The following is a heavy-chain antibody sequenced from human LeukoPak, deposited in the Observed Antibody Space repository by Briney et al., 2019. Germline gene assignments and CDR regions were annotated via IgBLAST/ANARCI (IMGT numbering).Heavy chain of an antibody. J-gene: IGHJ4*02. CDR1: GGSINSNNYY. CDR2: IYSSGSA. D-gene: IGHD3-3*01. V-gene: IGHV4-39*01. CDR3: QSRYLEWLLEY. Sequence: SETLSLTCTVSGGSINSNNYYWGWLRQPPGKGLEWIGSIYSSGSAYYNPSLKSRVTISVDTSKNQFSLRLSSVTAADTAVYYCQSRYLEWLLEYWGQGTLVTVSS.